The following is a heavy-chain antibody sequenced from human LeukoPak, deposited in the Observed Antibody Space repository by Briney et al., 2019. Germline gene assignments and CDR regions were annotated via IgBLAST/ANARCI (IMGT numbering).Heavy chain of an antibody. Sequence: PGGSLRLSCAASGFTFSDYYMSWIRQAPGKGLEWVSYISSSGSTIYYADSVKGRFTISRDNAKNSLYLQMNSLRAEDTAVYYCARESASFRYYGMDVWGQGTTVTVSS. CDR2: ISSSGSTI. V-gene: IGHV3-11*01. J-gene: IGHJ6*02. CDR3: ARESASFRYYGMDV. CDR1: GFTFSDYY.